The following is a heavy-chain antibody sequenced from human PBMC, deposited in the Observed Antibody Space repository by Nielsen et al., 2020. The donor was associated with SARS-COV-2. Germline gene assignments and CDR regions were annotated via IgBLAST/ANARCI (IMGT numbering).Heavy chain of an antibody. Sequence: ASVKVSCKASGYTFTSYAMHWVRQAPGQRLEWMGWINAGNGNTKYSQKFQGRVTTTRDTSASTAYMELSSLRSEDTAVYYCAREMGHYYGSGSYSAYYYYGMDVWGQGTTVTVS. CDR3: AREMGHYYGSGSYSAYYYYGMDV. V-gene: IGHV1-3*01. CDR2: INAGNGNT. D-gene: IGHD3-10*01. CDR1: GYTFTSYA. J-gene: IGHJ6*02.